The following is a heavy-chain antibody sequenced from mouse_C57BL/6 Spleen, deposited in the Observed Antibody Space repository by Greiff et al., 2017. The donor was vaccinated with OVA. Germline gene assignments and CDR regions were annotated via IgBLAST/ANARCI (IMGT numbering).Heavy chain of an antibody. CDR3: ATELGRGYFDY. CDR2: IYPRSGNT. CDR1: GYTFTSYG. V-gene: IGHV1-81*01. J-gene: IGHJ2*01. D-gene: IGHD4-1*01. Sequence: QVQLKESGAELARPGASVKLSCKASGYTFTSYGISWVKQRTGQGLEWIGEIYPRSGNTYYNEKFKGKATLTADKSSSTAYMELRSLTSEDSAVYFCATELGRGYFDYWGQGTTLTVSS.